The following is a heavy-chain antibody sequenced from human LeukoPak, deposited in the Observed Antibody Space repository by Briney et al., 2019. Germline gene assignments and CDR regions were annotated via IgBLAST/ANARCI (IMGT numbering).Heavy chain of an antibody. CDR2: IIPIFGTA. D-gene: IGHD3-16*02. CDR1: GGTFSSYA. CDR3: ARSPWELSPTNNWFDP. Sequence: SVKVSCKASGGTFSSYAISWGRQAPGQGLEWMGGIIPIFGTANYVQKFQGRTADESTSTAYMELSSLRSEDTAVYYCARSPWELSPTNNWFDPWGQGTLVTVSS. J-gene: IGHJ5*02. V-gene: IGHV1-69*13.